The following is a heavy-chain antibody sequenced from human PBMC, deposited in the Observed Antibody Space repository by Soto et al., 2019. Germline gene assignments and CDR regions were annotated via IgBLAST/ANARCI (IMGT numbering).Heavy chain of an antibody. V-gene: IGHV4-39*01. CDR2: IYYSGYT. Sequence: QLQLQESGPGLVKPSETLSLICTVSDGSISSSSNYWAWIRQPPGKGLEWIGSIYYSGYTYYNPSLQSRVTISVDTSKNQFSLKLNSVTAADTAVYYCARRVGRTTHFDYWGQGTLVTVSS. D-gene: IGHD1-26*01. J-gene: IGHJ4*02. CDR3: ARRVGRTTHFDY. CDR1: DGSISSSSNY.